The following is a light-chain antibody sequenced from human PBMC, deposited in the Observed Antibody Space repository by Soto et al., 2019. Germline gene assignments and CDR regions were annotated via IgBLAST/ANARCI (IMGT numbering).Light chain of an antibody. CDR1: QSVSSSY. Sequence: EIVLTQSPGTLSLSPGERATLSCRASQSVSSSYLAWYQQKPGQAPRLLIYGASSGATGIPDRFSGSGSGTDFTLTISRLEPEDFALYYCQQYGSSPPLTFGGGTKVEIK. J-gene: IGKJ4*01. V-gene: IGKV3-20*01. CDR2: GAS. CDR3: QQYGSSPPLT.